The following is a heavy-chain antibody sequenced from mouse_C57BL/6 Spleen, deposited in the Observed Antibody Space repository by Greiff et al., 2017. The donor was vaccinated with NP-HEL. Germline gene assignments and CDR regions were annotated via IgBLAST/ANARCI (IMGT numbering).Heavy chain of an antibody. CDR2: INPNNGGT. CDR1: GYTFTDYY. CDR3: ARGGSPYYFDY. V-gene: IGHV1-26*01. D-gene: IGHD1-1*01. J-gene: IGHJ2*01. Sequence: EVQLQQSGPELVKPGASVKISCKASGYTFTDYYMNWVKQSHGKSLEWIGDINPNNGGTSYNQKFKGKATFTVDKSSSTAYMELRSLTAEDSAVYYCARGGSPYYFDYWGQGTTLTVSS.